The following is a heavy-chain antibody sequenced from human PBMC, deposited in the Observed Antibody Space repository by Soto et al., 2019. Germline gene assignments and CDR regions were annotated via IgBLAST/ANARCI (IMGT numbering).Heavy chain of an antibody. CDR2: INPNSGGT. J-gene: IGHJ4*02. Sequence: GASVKVSCKASGYTFTGYYMHWVRQAPGQGLEWMGWINPNSGGTNYAQKFQGRVTMTRDTSISTAYMELSRLRSDDTAVYYCARASLRSLRYFDWLPNTYFDYWGQGTLVTVSS. CDR1: GYTFTGYY. CDR3: ARASLRSLRYFDWLPNTYFDY. D-gene: IGHD3-9*01. V-gene: IGHV1-2*02.